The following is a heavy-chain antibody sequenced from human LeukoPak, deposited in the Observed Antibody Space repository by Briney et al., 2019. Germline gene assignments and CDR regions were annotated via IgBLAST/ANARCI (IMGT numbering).Heavy chain of an antibody. CDR1: GGSISSGDYY. CDR2: IYYSGST. D-gene: IGHD5-18*01. CDR3: ARFWAGGYSHGRAPYWFDP. Sequence: PSETLSLTCTVSGGSISSGDYYWSWIRQPPGKGLEWIGYIYYSGSTYYNPSLKSRVTISVDTSKNQFSLKLSSVTAADTAVYYCARFWAGGYSHGRAPYWFDPWGQGTLVTVSS. V-gene: IGHV4-30-4*01. J-gene: IGHJ5*02.